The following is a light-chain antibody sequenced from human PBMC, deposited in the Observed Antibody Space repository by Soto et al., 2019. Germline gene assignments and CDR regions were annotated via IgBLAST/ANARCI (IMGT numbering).Light chain of an antibody. Sequence: EIVLTQSPATLSLSPGERATLSCRASQSVSSYLAWYQQKPGQAPRLLIYDASNRATGIPARFSGSGSGTDFTLTISSLEPEDFAVYYCQQRSNWLTFGPGTKVD. CDR2: DAS. J-gene: IGKJ3*01. V-gene: IGKV3-11*01. CDR1: QSVSSY. CDR3: QQRSNWLT.